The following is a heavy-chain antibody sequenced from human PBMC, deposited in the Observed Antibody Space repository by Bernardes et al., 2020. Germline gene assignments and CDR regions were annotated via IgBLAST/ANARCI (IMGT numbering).Heavy chain of an antibody. Sequence: GGSLRLSCAASGFTFSSYAMHWVRQAPGKGLEWVAVISYDGSNKYYADSVKGRFTISRDNSKNTLYLQMNSLRAEDTAVYYCARDVREDGPNAFDIWGQGTMVTVSS. CDR3: ARDVREDGPNAFDI. V-gene: IGHV3-30*01. CDR2: ISYDGSNK. CDR1: GFTFSSYA. D-gene: IGHD2-8*01. J-gene: IGHJ3*02.